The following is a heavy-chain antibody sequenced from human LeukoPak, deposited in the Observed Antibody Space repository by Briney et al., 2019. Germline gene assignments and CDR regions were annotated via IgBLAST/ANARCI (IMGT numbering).Heavy chain of an antibody. CDR3: ARGSGSYYNGDY. D-gene: IGHD3-10*01. Sequence: PWGTLCFSCAASGFTFTNYAMIRVGQGPGKGLVWVSSISSSGTYKYYTDSVKDRFTISRDNAKNLLYLQMNSLRAEDTALYYCARGSGSYYNGDYWGQGTLVTVSS. CDR1: GFTFTNYA. J-gene: IGHJ4*02. V-gene: IGHV3-21*06. CDR2: ISSSGTYK.